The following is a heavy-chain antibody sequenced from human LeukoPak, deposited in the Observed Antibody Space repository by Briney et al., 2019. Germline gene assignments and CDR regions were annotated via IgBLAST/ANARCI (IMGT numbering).Heavy chain of an antibody. CDR2: IKQDGSEK. V-gene: IGHV3-7*04. J-gene: IGHJ4*02. Sequence: GFALRLSCAASGFTFSSYWMSWVRQAPGKGLEGVANIKQDGSEKYYVDSVKGRFTISRDNAKNSLYLQMNSLRAEDTAVYYCARGTIAAAGYYYFDYWGQGTQVTVSS. CDR1: GFTFSSYW. D-gene: IGHD6-13*01. CDR3: ARGTIAAAGYYYFDY.